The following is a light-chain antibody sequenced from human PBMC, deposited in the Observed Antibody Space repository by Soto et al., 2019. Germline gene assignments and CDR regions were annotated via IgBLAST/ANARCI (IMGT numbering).Light chain of an antibody. CDR3: QHYGSFVLT. CDR2: GAS. CDR1: QSVSSSY. J-gene: IGKJ4*01. V-gene: IGKV3-20*01. Sequence: EIVLTQSPGTLSLSPGERATLSCRASQSVSSSYLAWYQQKPGQAPRLLIYGASSMATGIPDRFSGSGCGTGFTLTISRLEPDDFAVYYCQHYGSFVLTFGGGTKVEIK.